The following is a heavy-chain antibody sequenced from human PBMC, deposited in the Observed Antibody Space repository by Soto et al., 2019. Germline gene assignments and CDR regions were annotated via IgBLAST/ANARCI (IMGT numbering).Heavy chain of an antibody. CDR1: GSRFASHW. CDR3: ARVTYDSSGFPRSDFDY. CDR2: IFPGDSDT. J-gene: IGHJ4*02. V-gene: IGHV5-51*01. D-gene: IGHD3-22*01. Sequence: PGESLKISCKSSGSRFASHWIDWVRQMPVPVLEWMGIIFPGDSDTTYSPSFQGQVTISADKSISIAYLQWSTLKASDTAMYYCARVTYDSSGFPRSDFDYWGQGTLVTVSS.